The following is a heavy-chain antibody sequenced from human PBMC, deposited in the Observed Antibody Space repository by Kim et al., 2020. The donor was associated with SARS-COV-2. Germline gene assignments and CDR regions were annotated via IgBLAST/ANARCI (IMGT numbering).Heavy chain of an antibody. CDR1: GYTFTSYD. J-gene: IGHJ6*03. Sequence: ASVKVSCKASGYTFTSYDINWVRQATGQRLEWMGWMNPNSGNTGYAQKFQGRVTMTRNTSISTAYMELSSLRSEDTAVYYCARGAARREYQLLFPYYYYYLDVWGKGTTVTVSS. D-gene: IGHD2-2*01. CDR2: MNPNSGNT. V-gene: IGHV1-8*01. CDR3: ARGAARREYQLLFPYYYYYLDV.